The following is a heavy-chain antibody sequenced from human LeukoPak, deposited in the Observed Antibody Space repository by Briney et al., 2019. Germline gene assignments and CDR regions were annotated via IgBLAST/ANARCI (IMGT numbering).Heavy chain of an antibody. CDR3: ARSNGWSGLDS. CDR2: INHSGST. V-gene: IGHV4-34*01. CDR1: GGSFSGYY. Sequence: SETLSLTCAVYGGSFSGYYWSWIRQPPRKGLEWIGEINHSGSTNYNPSLKSRVTISVDTSKNQFSLRLSSVTAADTAVYYCARSNGWSGLDSWGQGTLVTVSS. J-gene: IGHJ4*02. D-gene: IGHD6-19*01.